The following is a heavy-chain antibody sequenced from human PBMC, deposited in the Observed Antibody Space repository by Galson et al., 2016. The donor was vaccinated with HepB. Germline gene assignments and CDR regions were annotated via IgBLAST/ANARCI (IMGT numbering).Heavy chain of an antibody. V-gene: IGHV3-23*01. CDR3: AKDPIQCGGDCTRASYYFDY. J-gene: IGHJ4*02. CDR2: ISGPGRNT. D-gene: IGHD2-21*02. CDR1: KFTFRNYV. Sequence: LRLSCAASKFTFRNYVMSWVRQAPGKGLEWVSSISGPGRNTYYADSVKGRFTISRDNSKNTLYLQMNSLRAEDTAVYYCAKDPIQCGGDCTRASYYFDYWGQGLLVTVSS.